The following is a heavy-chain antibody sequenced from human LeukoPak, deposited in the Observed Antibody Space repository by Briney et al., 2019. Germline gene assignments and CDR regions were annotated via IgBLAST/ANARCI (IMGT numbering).Heavy chain of an antibody. V-gene: IGHV3-30*18. Sequence: GRSLRLSCAASGFTFSSYGMHWVRQAPGKGPEWVAVISYDGSNKYYADSVKGRFTISRDNSKNTLYLQMNSLRAEDTAVYYCAKIAVAGKRGFDCWGQGTLVTVSS. J-gene: IGHJ4*02. CDR3: AKIAVAGKRGFDC. CDR1: GFTFSSYG. CDR2: ISYDGSNK. D-gene: IGHD6-19*01.